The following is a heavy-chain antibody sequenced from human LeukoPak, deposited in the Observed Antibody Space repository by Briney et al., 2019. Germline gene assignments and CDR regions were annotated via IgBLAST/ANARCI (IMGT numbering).Heavy chain of an antibody. J-gene: IGHJ5*02. Sequence: PSETLSLTCTVSGGSISSYYWSWIRQSPGKGLECIGYIHYTGSTNYNPSLKSRVTISVETSKNQFSLKLSSVTAADTAVYYCARELGYDSSGYYPWGQGTLVTVSS. CDR3: ARELGYDSSGYYP. D-gene: IGHD3-22*01. CDR2: IHYTGST. V-gene: IGHV4-59*01. CDR1: GGSISSYY.